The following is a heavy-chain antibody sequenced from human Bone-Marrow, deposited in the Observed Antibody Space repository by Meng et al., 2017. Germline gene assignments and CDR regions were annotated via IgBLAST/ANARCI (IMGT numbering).Heavy chain of an antibody. J-gene: IGHJ4*02. CDR3: ARGPTTMAHDFDY. CDR2: INHSGST. V-gene: IGHV4-34*01. D-gene: IGHD4-11*01. Sequence: HVQLQQWGAGLLTPSETLSLTSVVSGGSFSDYYWSWIRQPPGKGLEWIGEINHSGSTNYNPSLESRATISVDTSQNNLSLKLSSVTAADSAVYYCARGPTTMAHDFDYWGQGTLVTVSS. CDR1: GGSFSDYY.